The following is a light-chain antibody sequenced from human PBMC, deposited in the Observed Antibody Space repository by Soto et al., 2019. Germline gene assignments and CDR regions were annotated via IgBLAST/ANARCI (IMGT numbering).Light chain of an antibody. CDR1: QSISSW. CDR2: DAS. Sequence: IQMTQSPSTLSASLGDRVTITCRASQSISSWLAWYQQKPGKAPKLLIYDASSLESGVPSRFSGSGSGTDFTLTISSLQPEDFATYYCLQDYNYPRTFGQGTKVDIK. V-gene: IGKV1-5*01. J-gene: IGKJ1*01. CDR3: LQDYNYPRT.